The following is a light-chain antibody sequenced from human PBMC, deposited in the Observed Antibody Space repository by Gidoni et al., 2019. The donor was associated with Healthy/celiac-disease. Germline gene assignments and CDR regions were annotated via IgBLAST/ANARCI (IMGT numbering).Light chain of an antibody. CDR3: QQRSNWPPMYT. J-gene: IGKJ2*01. CDR1: QSVSSY. V-gene: IGKV3-11*01. Sequence: EIVLTQSPATLSLSPGKRATLSCRASQSVSSYLAWYQQKPGQAHRLLIYDASNRATGIPARFSGSGSGTDFTLTISSLEPEDFAVYYCQQRSNWPPMYTFGQGTKLEIK. CDR2: DAS.